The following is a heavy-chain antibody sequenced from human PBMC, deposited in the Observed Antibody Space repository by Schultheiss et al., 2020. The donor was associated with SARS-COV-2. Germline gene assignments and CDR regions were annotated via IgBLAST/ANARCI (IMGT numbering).Heavy chain of an antibody. V-gene: IGHV3-30*12. CDR3: TTEWLGGMDV. J-gene: IGHJ6*02. D-gene: IGHD3-22*01. CDR1: GFTFSSYG. CDR2: ISYDGSNK. Sequence: GGSLRLSCAASGFTFSSYGMHWVRQAPGKGLEWVAVISYDGSNKYYADSVKGRFTISRDNAKNSLYLQMNSLKTEDTAVYYCTTEWLGGMDVWGQGTTVTVSS.